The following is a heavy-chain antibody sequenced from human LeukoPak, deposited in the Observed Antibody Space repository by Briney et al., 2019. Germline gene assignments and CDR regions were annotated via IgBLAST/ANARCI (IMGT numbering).Heavy chain of an antibody. CDR2: IYYSGST. CDR3: AGGYYGSGSPGAFDI. V-gene: IGHV4-59*01. Sequence: PSETLSLTCTVSGGSISSYYWSWIRQPPGKGLEWIGYIYYSGSTNYNPSLKSRVTISVDPSKNQFPLKLSSVTAADTAVYYCAGGYYGSGSPGAFDIWGQGTMVTVFS. J-gene: IGHJ3*02. CDR1: GGSISSYY. D-gene: IGHD3-10*01.